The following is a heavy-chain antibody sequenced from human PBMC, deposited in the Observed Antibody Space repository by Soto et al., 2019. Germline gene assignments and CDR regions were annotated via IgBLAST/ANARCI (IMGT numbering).Heavy chain of an antibody. CDR1: GGTFSSYT. CDR2: IIPILGIA. CDR3: ATVLTSYYYYMDV. D-gene: IGHD2-21*02. Sequence: QVQLVQSGAEVKKPGSSVKVSCKASGGTFSSYTISWVRQAPGQGLEWMGRIIPILGIANYAQKFQGRVTITADKSTSTAYMELSSLRSEDTAVYYCATVLTSYYYYMDVWGKGTTVTVSS. J-gene: IGHJ6*03. V-gene: IGHV1-69*02.